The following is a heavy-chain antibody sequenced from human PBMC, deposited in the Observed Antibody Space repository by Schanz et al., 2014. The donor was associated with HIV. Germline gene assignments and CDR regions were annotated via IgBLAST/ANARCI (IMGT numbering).Heavy chain of an antibody. CDR1: GGSISSGGHY. Sequence: QVQLQESGPGLVKPSQTLSLTCTVAGGSISSGGHYWSWIRQHPAKGLEWIGYMYYSGSTYYNPSLQSRVTISVDTSKNQFSLKLSSVTAADTAVYYCARGQSFDFWSGYRVGYFDYWGQGTLVTVSS. CDR2: MYYSGST. J-gene: IGHJ4*02. D-gene: IGHD3-3*01. CDR3: ARGQSFDFWSGYRVGYFDY. V-gene: IGHV4-31*03.